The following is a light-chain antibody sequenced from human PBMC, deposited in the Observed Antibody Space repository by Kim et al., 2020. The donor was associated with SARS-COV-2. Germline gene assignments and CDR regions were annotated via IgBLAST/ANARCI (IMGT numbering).Light chain of an antibody. CDR3: QQYGTSPRT. J-gene: IGKJ1*01. V-gene: IGKV3-20*01. CDR2: VAS. Sequence: PPGERATLSCRASQSVISNYLAWFQQKPGQAPRLLIYVASSRATGIPDRFSGSGSGTDFTLTISRLEPEDFAVYYCQQYGTSPRTFGQGTKVDIK. CDR1: QSVISNY.